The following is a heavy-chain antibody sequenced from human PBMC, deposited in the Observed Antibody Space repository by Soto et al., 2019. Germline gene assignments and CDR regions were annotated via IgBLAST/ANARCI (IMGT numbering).Heavy chain of an antibody. Sequence: GRSLRLSCAASGVTLSSYGMHWVRQAPGKGLEWVAVIWYDGSNKYYADSVKGRFTISRDNSKNTLYLQMNSLRAEDTAVYYCASSERSDQGIRDYYFDSWGEGTLVTAPQ. J-gene: IGHJ4*02. CDR1: GVTLSSYG. D-gene: IGHD3-10*01. CDR3: ASSERSDQGIRDYYFDS. V-gene: IGHV3-33*01. CDR2: IWYDGSNK.